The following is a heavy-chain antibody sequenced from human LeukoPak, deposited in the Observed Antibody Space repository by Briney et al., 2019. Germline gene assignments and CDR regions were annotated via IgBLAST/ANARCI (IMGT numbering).Heavy chain of an antibody. Sequence: AGGSLRLTCEAPGFTFRSYAMSWVRQAPGWGLEWVSAITDDGGSTYYADSVKGRFTISRDNSKSTLWLQMNSLRADDTAIYFCAKGSAAARPYYFDYWGQGALVTVSS. V-gene: IGHV3-23*01. D-gene: IGHD6-6*01. J-gene: IGHJ4*02. CDR2: ITDDGGST. CDR3: AKGSAAARPYYFDY. CDR1: GFTFRSYA.